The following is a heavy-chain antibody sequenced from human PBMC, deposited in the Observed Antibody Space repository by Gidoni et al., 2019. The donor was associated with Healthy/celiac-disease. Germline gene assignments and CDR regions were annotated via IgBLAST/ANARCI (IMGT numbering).Heavy chain of an antibody. Sequence: EVQLLESGGGLVQPGGSLRLSCAASGFTFCCYAMSWVRQAPGKGLEWVSAISGSGGSTYYADSVKGRFTISRDNSKNTLYLQMNSLRAEDTAVYYCAKENIVVVIAIGGWFDPWGQGTLVTVSS. CDR3: AKENIVVVIAIGGWFDP. J-gene: IGHJ5*02. D-gene: IGHD2-21*01. CDR2: ISGSGGST. V-gene: IGHV3-23*01. CDR1: GFTFCCYA.